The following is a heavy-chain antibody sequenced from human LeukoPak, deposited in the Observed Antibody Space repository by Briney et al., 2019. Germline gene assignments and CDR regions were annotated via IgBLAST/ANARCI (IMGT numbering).Heavy chain of an antibody. Sequence: PGRSLRLSCAASGFTFDDYAMHWVRQAPGKGLEWVSGISWNSGSIGYADSVKGRFTISRDNAKNSLYLQMNSLRAEDTALYYCAKDLIYGDYEAYAFDIWGQGTMVTVSS. CDR2: ISWNSGSI. CDR3: AKDLIYGDYEAYAFDI. J-gene: IGHJ3*02. V-gene: IGHV3-9*01. D-gene: IGHD4-17*01. CDR1: GFTFDDYA.